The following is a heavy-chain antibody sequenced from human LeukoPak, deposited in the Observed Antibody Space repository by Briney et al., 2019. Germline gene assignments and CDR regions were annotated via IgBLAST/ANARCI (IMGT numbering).Heavy chain of an antibody. D-gene: IGHD6-19*01. J-gene: IGHJ4*02. CDR3: ARRIAVANRYYFDY. V-gene: IGHV5-51*01. Sequence: GESLKISCKGSGYSFTNYWIGWVRQMPGKGLEWMGLIYPGDSVTRYSPSFQGQVTISADKSISTTYLQWSSLKASDTAMYYCARRIAVANRYYFDYWGQGTLVTVSS. CDR2: IYPGDSVT. CDR1: GYSFTNYW.